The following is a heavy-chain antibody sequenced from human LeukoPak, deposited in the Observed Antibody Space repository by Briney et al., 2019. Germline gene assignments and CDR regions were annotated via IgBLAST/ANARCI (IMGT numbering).Heavy chain of an antibody. D-gene: IGHD2-21*01. CDR3: ARDYGPYPGCSWLDP. Sequence: GASVKVSCKASGYTFTGYYIHWVRQAPGQGLEWMGRINCNGGGTSYAQKFQGRVTMTRDTSISTAYMELDRLTSDDTAVYYCARDYGPYPGCSWLDPWGQGTLVTVSS. CDR2: INCNGGGT. V-gene: IGHV1-2*06. CDR1: GYTFTGYY. J-gene: IGHJ5*02.